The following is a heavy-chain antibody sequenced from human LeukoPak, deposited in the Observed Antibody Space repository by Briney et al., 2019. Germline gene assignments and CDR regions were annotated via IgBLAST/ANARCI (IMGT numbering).Heavy chain of an antibody. CDR2: IIPTFGTA. Sequence: ASVKVSCKASGGTFSSYAISWVRQAPGQGLEWMGGIIPTFGTANYAQKFQGRVTITADKSTSTAYMELSSLRSEDTAVYYCARGSMVGGVIRPYYYYYGMDVWGKGTTVTVSS. D-gene: IGHD3-10*01. V-gene: IGHV1-69*06. CDR1: GGTFSSYA. J-gene: IGHJ6*04. CDR3: ARGSMVGGVIRPYYYYYGMDV.